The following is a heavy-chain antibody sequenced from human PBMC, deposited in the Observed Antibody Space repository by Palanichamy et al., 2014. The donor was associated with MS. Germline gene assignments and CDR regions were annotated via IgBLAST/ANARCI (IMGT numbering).Heavy chain of an antibody. CDR3: TTDRGQWLAQYYYYYYGMDV. D-gene: IGHD6-19*01. Sequence: EVQLVESGGGLVKPGGSLRLSCAASGFTFSNAWMNWVRQAPGKGLEWVGRIKSKTDGGTTDYAAPVKGRFTISRDDSKNTLYLQMNSLKTEDTAVYYCTTDRGQWLAQYYYYYYGMDVWGQGTTVTVSS. V-gene: IGHV3-15*07. J-gene: IGHJ6*02. CDR2: IKSKTDGGTT. CDR1: GFTFSNAW.